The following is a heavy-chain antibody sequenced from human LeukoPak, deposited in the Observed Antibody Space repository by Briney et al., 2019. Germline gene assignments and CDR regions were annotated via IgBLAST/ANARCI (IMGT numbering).Heavy chain of an antibody. D-gene: IGHD1-26*01. V-gene: IGHV4-59*01. Sequence: PSETLSLTCTVSGGSISSYYWSWIRQPPGKGLEWIGYIYYSGSTNYNPSLKSRVTISVDTSKNQFSLKLSSVTAADTAVYYCARDCSGSYYVRGGYAFDIWGQGTMVTVSS. CDR2: IYYSGST. CDR1: GGSISSYY. CDR3: ARDCSGSYYVRGGYAFDI. J-gene: IGHJ3*02.